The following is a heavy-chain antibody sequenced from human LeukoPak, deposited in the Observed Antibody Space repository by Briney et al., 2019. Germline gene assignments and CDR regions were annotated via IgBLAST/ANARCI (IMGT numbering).Heavy chain of an antibody. J-gene: IGHJ3*02. CDR2: ISVSGGST. D-gene: IGHD5-24*01. Sequence: GGSLRLSCAASGLTFSSYAMSWVRQAPGKGLEWVSAISVSGGSTYYADSVKGRFTISRDNSKNTLYLHMNSLRAEDTAVYYRAKDIATIGAFDIWGQGTMVSVSS. V-gene: IGHV3-23*01. CDR3: AKDIATIGAFDI. CDR1: GLTFSSYA.